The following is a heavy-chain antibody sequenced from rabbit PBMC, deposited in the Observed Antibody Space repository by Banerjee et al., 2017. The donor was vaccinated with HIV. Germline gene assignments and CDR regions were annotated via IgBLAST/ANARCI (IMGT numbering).Heavy chain of an antibody. D-gene: IGHD4-2*01. J-gene: IGHJ4*01. CDR3: ARDAAGREDFNW. Sequence: QEQLEESGGDLVKPGASLTLTCTASGLDFSSRFWICWVRQAPGKGLEWVACIDIRESSIRHYASGARGRFTVAATSATTVTLQMTSLTAADTATYFCARDAAGREDFNWWGPGTLVAVS. CDR1: GLDFSSRFW. V-gene: IGHV1S45*01. CDR2: IDIRESSIR.